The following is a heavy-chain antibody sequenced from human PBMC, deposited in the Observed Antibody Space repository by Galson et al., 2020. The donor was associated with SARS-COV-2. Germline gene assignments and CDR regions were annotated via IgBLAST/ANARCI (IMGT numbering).Heavy chain of an antibody. CDR3: ARDEPYYDFWSGPGYFDY. CDR2: ISSSSSYI. Sequence: GSLRLSCAASGFTFSSYSMNWVRQAPGKGLEWVSSISSSSSYIYYADSVKGRFTISRDNAKNSLYLQMNSLRAEDTAVYYCARDEPYYDFWSGPGYFDYWGQGTLVTVSS. CDR1: GFTFSSYS. V-gene: IGHV3-21*01. D-gene: IGHD3-3*01. J-gene: IGHJ4*02.